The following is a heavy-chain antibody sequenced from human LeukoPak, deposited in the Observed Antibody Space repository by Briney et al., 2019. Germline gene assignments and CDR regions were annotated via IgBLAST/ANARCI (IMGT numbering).Heavy chain of an antibody. D-gene: IGHD5-18*01. V-gene: IGHV1-69*06. CDR2: IIPIFGTA. Sequence: SVKVSCKASGGTFSSYATSWVRQAPGQGLEWMGGIIPIFGTANYAQKFQGRVTITADKSTSTAYMELSSLRSEDTAVYYCARGGIDVDTAMVPYDYWGQGTLVTVSS. J-gene: IGHJ4*02. CDR1: GGTFSSYA. CDR3: ARGGIDVDTAMVPYDY.